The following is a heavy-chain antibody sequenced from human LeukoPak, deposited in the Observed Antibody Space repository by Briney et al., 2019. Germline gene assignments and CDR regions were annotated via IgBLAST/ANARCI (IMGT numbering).Heavy chain of an antibody. CDR1: GYSISSDYY. CDR2: IYRSGST. D-gene: IGHD3-10*01. CDR3: ARGGSGSYASYMDV. V-gene: IGHV4-38-2*01. Sequence: SETLSLTCAVSGYSISSDYYWGWIRQPPGKGLEWIGNIYRSGSTYYNPSLKSRVIILVDTSKNQFSLKLSSVTAADTAVYYCARGGSGSYASYMDVWGKGTTVTVSS. J-gene: IGHJ6*03.